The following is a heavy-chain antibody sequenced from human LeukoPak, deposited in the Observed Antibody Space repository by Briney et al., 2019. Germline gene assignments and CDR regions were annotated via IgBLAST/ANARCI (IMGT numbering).Heavy chain of an antibody. Sequence: PSETLSLTCTISGGSISSYYWSWIRQPPGKGLEWIGYISYSGSTNYNPSLKSRVTISVDTSKNQFSLKLSSVTAADTAVYYCARQTSSGSFDYWGQGTLVTVSS. CDR2: ISYSGST. CDR3: ARQTSSGSFDY. V-gene: IGHV4-59*08. CDR1: GGSISSYY. D-gene: IGHD6-19*01. J-gene: IGHJ4*02.